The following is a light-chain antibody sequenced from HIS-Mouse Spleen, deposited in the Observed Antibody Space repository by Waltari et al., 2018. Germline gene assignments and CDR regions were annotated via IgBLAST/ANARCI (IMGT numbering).Light chain of an antibody. CDR3: SSYTSSSTWV. V-gene: IGLV2-14*03. Sequence: QSALTQPASVSGSPGQSITISCPGTSSAVGGYHYVSWYQQHPGKAPKLMIYDVSNRPSGVSNRFSGSKSGNTASLTISGLQAEDEADYYCSSYTSSSTWVFGGGTKLTVL. CDR1: SSAVGGYHY. CDR2: DVS. J-gene: IGLJ3*02.